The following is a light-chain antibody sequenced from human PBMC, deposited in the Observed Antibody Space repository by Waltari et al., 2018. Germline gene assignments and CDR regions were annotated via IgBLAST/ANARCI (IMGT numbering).Light chain of an antibody. CDR1: ELSRQD. V-gene: IGLV3-25*03. Sequence: SHELTQPPSVSVSPGQTARITCSGDELSRQDAYWYQQKAGQAPVAVICKDSERPSGIPERFSGSTSGTTVTLTISGVQAEDEADYYCQTTDSSGAWAFGGGTKLTVL. CDR3: QTTDSSGAWA. CDR2: KDS. J-gene: IGLJ3*02.